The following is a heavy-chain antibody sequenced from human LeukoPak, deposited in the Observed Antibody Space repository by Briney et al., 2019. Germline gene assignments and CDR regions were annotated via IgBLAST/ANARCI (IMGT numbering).Heavy chain of an antibody. V-gene: IGHV4-59*08. Sequence: SETLSLTCTVSGGSISSYYWSWIRQPPGKGLEGIGYIYYSGSTNYNPSLKSRVTISVDTSKNQFSLKLSSVTAADTAVYYCARRYGSGSYYHYYYMDVWGKGTTVTVSS. D-gene: IGHD3-10*01. CDR3: ARRYGSGSYYHYYYMDV. CDR1: GGSISSYY. J-gene: IGHJ6*03. CDR2: IYYSGST.